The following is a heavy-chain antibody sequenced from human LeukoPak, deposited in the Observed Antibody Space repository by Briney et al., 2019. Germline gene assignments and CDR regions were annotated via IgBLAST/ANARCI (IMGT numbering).Heavy chain of an antibody. CDR2: IRSKANSYAT. D-gene: IGHD2-2*01. V-gene: IGHV3-73*01. CDR1: GFTFSSSA. CDR3: TRTEVGGDY. J-gene: IGHJ4*02. Sequence: GGSLRLSCAASGFTFSSSAMHWVRQAPGKGLEWVGRIRSKANSYATAYAALVKGRFTISRDDSKNTAYLQMNSLKTEDTAVYYCTRTEVGGDYWGQGTLVTVSS.